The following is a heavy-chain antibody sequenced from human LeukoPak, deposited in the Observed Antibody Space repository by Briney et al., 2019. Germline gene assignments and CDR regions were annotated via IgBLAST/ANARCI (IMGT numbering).Heavy chain of an antibody. CDR2: INPNSGGT. J-gene: IGHJ3*02. D-gene: IGHD2-2*01. CDR3: ARSIVVVPAASDAFDI. V-gene: IGHV1-2*02. CDR1: GYTFTGYY. Sequence: ASVKVSCKASGYTFTGYYMHWVRQAPGQGLEWMGWINPNSGGTNYAQKFQGRVTMTRDTSISTAYMELSRLRSEDTAVYYCARSIVVVPAASDAFDIWGQGTMVTVSS.